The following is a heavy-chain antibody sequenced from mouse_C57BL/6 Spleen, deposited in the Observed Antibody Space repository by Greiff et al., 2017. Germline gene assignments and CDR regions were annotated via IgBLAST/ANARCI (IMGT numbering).Heavy chain of an antibody. CDR1: GYTFTSYW. D-gene: IGHD1-1*01. J-gene: IGHJ4*01. V-gene: IGHV1-69*01. CDR2: IDPSDSYT. Sequence: VQLQQPGAELVMPGASVKLSCKASGYTFTSYWMHWVKQRPGQGLEWIGEIDPSDSYTNYNQKFKGKSTLTVDKSSSTAYMQLSSLTSEDSAVYYCARYGGEAMDYWGQGTSVTVAS. CDR3: ARYGGEAMDY.